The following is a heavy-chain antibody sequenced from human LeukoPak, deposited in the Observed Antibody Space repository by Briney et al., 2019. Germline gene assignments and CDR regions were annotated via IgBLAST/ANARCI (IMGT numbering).Heavy chain of an antibody. CDR3: ARGQVLRYFDWLTSGNWFDP. CDR1: GYTFTGYY. J-gene: IGHJ5*02. D-gene: IGHD3-9*01. V-gene: IGHV1-46*01. Sequence: ASVKVSCKASGYTFTGYYMHWVRQAPGQGLEWMGIINPSGGSTSYAQKFQGRVTMTRDTSTSTVYMELSSLRSEDTAVYYCARGQVLRYFDWLTSGNWFDPWGQGTLVTVSS. CDR2: INPSGGST.